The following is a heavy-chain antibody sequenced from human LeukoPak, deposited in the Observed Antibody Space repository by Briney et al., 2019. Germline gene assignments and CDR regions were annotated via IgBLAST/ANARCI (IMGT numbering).Heavy chain of an antibody. V-gene: IGHV3-7*01. CDR2: IKQDGSEK. CDR3: VRGGGPGDY. CDR1: GFTFSSYW. J-gene: IGHJ4*02. D-gene: IGHD3-16*01. Sequence: GGPLRLSCAASGFTFSSYWMTWVRQAPGKGLEWVANIKQDGSEKYHVDSVKGRFTISRDNAKNSMYLQMNSLRAEDTAAYYCVRGGGPGDYWGQGTLVTVSS.